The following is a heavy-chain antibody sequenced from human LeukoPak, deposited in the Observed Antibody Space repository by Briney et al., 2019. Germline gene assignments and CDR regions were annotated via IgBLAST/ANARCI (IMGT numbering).Heavy chain of an antibody. V-gene: IGHV1-2*02. CDR1: GYTFTGYY. Sequence: ASVKVSCKASGYTFTGYYMHWVRQAPGQGLEWMGWINPNSGGTNYAQKFQGRVTMTRDTSISTAYMELSRLRSDDTAVYYCARSRITIFGVVLYFDYWGQGTLVTVSS. CDR2: INPNSGGT. J-gene: IGHJ4*02. CDR3: ARSRITIFGVVLYFDY. D-gene: IGHD3-3*01.